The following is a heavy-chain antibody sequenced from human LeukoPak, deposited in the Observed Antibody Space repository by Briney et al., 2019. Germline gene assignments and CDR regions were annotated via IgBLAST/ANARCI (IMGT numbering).Heavy chain of an antibody. CDR2: IYYSGST. CDR1: GGSISSYY. D-gene: IGHD6-13*01. J-gene: IGHJ6*03. Sequence: PSETLSLTCTVSGGSISSYYWSWIRQPPGKGQEWIGYIYYSGSTNYNPSLKSRVTISVDTSKNQFSLKLSSVTAADTAVYYCARQDVYSSSWTDYYYYMDVWGKGTTVTVSS. CDR3: ARQDVYSSSWTDYYYYMDV. V-gene: IGHV4-59*08.